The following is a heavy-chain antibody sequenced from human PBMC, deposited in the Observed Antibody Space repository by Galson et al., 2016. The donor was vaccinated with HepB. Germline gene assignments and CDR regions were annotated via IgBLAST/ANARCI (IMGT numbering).Heavy chain of an antibody. Sequence: SLRLSCAVSGFTFEDYAMHWVRQPPGKGLEWVSGISWNSGSIGYADSVRGRFTISRDNAKSSLYLQMNSLRAEDTALYYRARTGIGWFFDYWGQGTLLTVSS. CDR1: GFTFEDYA. D-gene: IGHD6-19*01. CDR3: ARTGIGWFFDY. V-gene: IGHV3-9*01. CDR2: ISWNSGSI. J-gene: IGHJ4*02.